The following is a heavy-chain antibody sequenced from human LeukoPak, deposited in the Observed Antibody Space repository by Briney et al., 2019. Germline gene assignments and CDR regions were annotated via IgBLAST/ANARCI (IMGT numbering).Heavy chain of an antibody. D-gene: IGHD1-7*01. CDR2: ISAYNGNT. Sequence: ASVKVSCKASGYTFTSYGISWVRQAPGRGLEWMGWISAYNGNTNYAQKLQGRVTMTTDTSTSTAYMELRSLRSDDTAVYYCARVPVGHNWNYVRESKWFDPWGQGTLVTVSS. CDR3: ARVPVGHNWNYVRESKWFDP. CDR1: GYTFTSYG. V-gene: IGHV1-18*01. J-gene: IGHJ5*02.